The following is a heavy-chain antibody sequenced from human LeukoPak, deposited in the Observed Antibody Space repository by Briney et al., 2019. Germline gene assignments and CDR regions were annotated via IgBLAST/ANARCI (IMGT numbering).Heavy chain of an antibody. J-gene: IGHJ4*02. D-gene: IGHD5-18*01. CDR2: ISSSSSYI. CDR1: GFTFSSYS. V-gene: IGHV3-21*01. CDR3: ARASDSYGNNYFDY. Sequence: PGGSLRLSCAASGFTFSSYSMNWVRQAPGKGLEWVSSISSSSSYIYYADSVKGRFTISRDNAKNSLYLQMNSLRAEDTAVYYCARASDSYGNNYFDYWGQGTLVSVPS.